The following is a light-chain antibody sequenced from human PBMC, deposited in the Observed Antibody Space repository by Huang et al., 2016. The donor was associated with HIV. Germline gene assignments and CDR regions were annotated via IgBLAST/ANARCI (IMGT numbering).Light chain of an antibody. Sequence: DIVMTQSPLSLPATPGEPASISCTSSQSLLHSTSYTYLAWYLEKPGQSPQLLNYLVSNRASGVPDRFSGSGSGTHCTLEISKVEAEDVGVYYCMQTLQTPKTFGQGTRLEIK. J-gene: IGKJ5*01. CDR2: LVS. CDR3: MQTLQTPKT. CDR1: QSLLHSTSYTY. V-gene: IGKV2-28*01.